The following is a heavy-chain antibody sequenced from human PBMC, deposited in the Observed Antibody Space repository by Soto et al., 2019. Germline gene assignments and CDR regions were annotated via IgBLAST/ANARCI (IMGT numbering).Heavy chain of an antibody. CDR3: ARERPDGARLDP. CDR2: IYYSGST. J-gene: IGHJ5*02. D-gene: IGHD6-6*01. Sequence: SETLSLTCTVSCGSISSYYWSWIRQPPGKGLEWIGYIYYSGSTYYNPSLKSRVTISVDTSKNQFSLKLSSVTAADTAVYYCARERPDGARLDPWGQGTLVTVSS. V-gene: IGHV4-59*12. CDR1: CGSISSYY.